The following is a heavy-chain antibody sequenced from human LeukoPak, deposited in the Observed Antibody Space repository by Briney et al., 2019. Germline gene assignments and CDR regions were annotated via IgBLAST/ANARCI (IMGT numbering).Heavy chain of an antibody. J-gene: IGHJ4*02. Sequence: PSETLSPTCAVYGGSFSGYYWSWIRQPPGKGLEWIGEINHSGSTNYNPSLKSRVTISVDTSKNQFSLKLSSATAADTAVYYCARVQGFLQWLLYYFDYWGQGTLVTVSS. D-gene: IGHD3-3*01. CDR2: INHSGST. CDR1: GGSFSGYY. CDR3: ARVQGFLQWLLYYFDY. V-gene: IGHV4-34*01.